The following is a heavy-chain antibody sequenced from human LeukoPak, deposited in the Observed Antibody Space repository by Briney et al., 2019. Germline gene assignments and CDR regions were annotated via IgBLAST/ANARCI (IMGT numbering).Heavy chain of an antibody. CDR3: AKDLYMIVVDHAFVI. Sequence: GGSLRLSCSASGFTFNGCPMSWVPQAPGKGLEWVSAISGSGGSTYYADSVKGRFTISIDNSKNTLYLQMNSLRAEDTAVYYCAKDLYMIVVDHAFVIWGQGTMVTVSS. D-gene: IGHD3-22*01. J-gene: IGHJ3*02. CDR2: ISGSGGST. V-gene: IGHV3-23*01. CDR1: GFTFNGCP.